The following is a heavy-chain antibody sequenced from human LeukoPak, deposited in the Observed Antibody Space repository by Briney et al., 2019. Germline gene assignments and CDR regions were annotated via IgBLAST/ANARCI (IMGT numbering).Heavy chain of an antibody. CDR3: ARYGADDYGDYMDAFDI. CDR1: GGSISSYY. Sequence: SETLSLTCTVSGGSISSYYWSWIRQPPGKGLEWIGYIYYSGSTNYNPSLKSRVTISVDTSKNQFSLKLSSVTAADTAVYYCARYGADDYGDYMDAFDIWGQGTMVTVSP. V-gene: IGHV4-59*12. J-gene: IGHJ3*02. D-gene: IGHD4-17*01. CDR2: IYYSGST.